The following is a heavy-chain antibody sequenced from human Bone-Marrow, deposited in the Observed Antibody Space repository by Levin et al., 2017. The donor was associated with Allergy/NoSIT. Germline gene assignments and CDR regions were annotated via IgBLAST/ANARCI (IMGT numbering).Heavy chain of an antibody. CDR1: GFTFSNAW. CDR2: IKSKTDGGTT. V-gene: IGHV3-15*01. J-gene: IGHJ4*02. Sequence: GESLKISCAASGFTFSNAWMSWVRQAPGKGLEWVGRIKSKTDGGTTDYAAPVKGRFTISRDDSKNTLYLQMNSLKTEDTAVYYCTAHSYDSSGSYRGGYWGQGTLVTVSS. D-gene: IGHD3-22*01. CDR3: TAHSYDSSGSYRGGY.